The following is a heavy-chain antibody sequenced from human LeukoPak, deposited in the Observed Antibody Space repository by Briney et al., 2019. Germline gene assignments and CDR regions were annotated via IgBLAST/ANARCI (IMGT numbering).Heavy chain of an antibody. J-gene: IGHJ4*02. CDR2: IIPIFGTA. Sequence: ASVKVSCKASGGTFSSYAISWVRQAPGQGLEWMGGIIPIFGTANYAQKFQGRVTITADESTCTAYMELSSLRSEDTAVYYCATYYYDSSGYYSFDYWGQGTLVTVSS. D-gene: IGHD3-22*01. CDR3: ATYYYDSSGYYSFDY. CDR1: GGTFSSYA. V-gene: IGHV1-69*13.